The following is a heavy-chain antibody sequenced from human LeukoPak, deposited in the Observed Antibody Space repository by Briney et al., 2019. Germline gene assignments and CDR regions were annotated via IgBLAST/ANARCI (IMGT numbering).Heavy chain of an antibody. CDR1: GFTFSSYE. V-gene: IGHV3-48*03. CDR2: ISSSGRTI. J-gene: IGHJ4*02. D-gene: IGHD4-17*01. Sequence: GGSLRLSCAASGFTFSSYEMIWVRQAPGKGLEWVSYISSSGRTIFYADSVKGRFTVSRDNAKNSLYLQMNSLRDEDTAVYYCVRDRSDYGDYFDYWGQGTLVTVSS. CDR3: VRDRSDYGDYFDY.